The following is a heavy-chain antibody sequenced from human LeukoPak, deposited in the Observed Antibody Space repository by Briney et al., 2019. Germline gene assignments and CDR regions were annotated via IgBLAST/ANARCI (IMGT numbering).Heavy chain of an antibody. Sequence: ASVKVSCKASGYIFSDCYMHWVRQAPGQGLEWMGWINPKSGGTNYGQKFQGRVTMTRDTSISTAYMELTRLTSDDPAVYYCAREEMDSNSFDYWGQGTLVTVSS. CDR2: INPKSGGT. V-gene: IGHV1-2*02. CDR1: GYIFSDCY. D-gene: IGHD5-24*01. CDR3: AREEMDSNSFDY. J-gene: IGHJ4*02.